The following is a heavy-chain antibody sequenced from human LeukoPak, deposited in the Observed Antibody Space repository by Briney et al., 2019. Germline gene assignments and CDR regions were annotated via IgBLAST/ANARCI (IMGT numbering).Heavy chain of an antibody. CDR3: AREKYEYSSSSGEFDY. CDR1: GFTFSSYS. CDR2: ISSSSSYI. J-gene: IGHJ4*02. D-gene: IGHD6-6*01. V-gene: IGHV3-21*01. Sequence: PGGSLRLSCAASGFTFSSYSMNWVRQAPGKGLEWVSSISSSSSYIYYADSVKGRFTISRDNAKNSLYLQMSSLRAEDTAVYYCAREKYEYSSSSGEFDYWGQGTLVTVSS.